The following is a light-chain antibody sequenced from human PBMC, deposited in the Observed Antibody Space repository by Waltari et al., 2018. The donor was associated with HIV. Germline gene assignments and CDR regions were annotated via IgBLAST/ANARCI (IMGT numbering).Light chain of an antibody. V-gene: IGLV2-14*01. Sequence: QSALTQPASVSGSPGHSITISCTGTSSDVGGYNYVSWSQQHPGKATKLIIYEVSNRPSGVSDRFSGSKSGNTASLTISGLQAEDEADYYCSSYTSSSTPVVFGGGTNLTVL. CDR3: SSYTSSSTPVV. J-gene: IGLJ2*01. CDR1: SSDVGGYNY. CDR2: EVS.